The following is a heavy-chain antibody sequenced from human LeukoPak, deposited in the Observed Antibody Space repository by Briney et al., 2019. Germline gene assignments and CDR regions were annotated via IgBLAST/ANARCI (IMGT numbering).Heavy chain of an antibody. Sequence: PGGSLRLSCAASGFTFSSYAMHWVRQAAGKGLEWVAYISYDGSNKYYADSVKGRFAISRDNSKNTLYLQMNSLRAEDTAVYYCARDVGAGYYGSGSYYNVGDYWGQGTLVTVSS. J-gene: IGHJ4*02. D-gene: IGHD3-10*01. CDR2: ISYDGSNK. CDR1: GFTFSSYA. V-gene: IGHV3-30*09. CDR3: ARDVGAGYYGSGSYYNVGDY.